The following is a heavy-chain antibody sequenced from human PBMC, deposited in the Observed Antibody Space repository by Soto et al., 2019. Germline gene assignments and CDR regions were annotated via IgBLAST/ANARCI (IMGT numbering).Heavy chain of an antibody. CDR1: GFTFDDYA. J-gene: IGHJ3*02. CDR3: AGRGYSGYDDAFDI. D-gene: IGHD5-12*01. V-gene: IGHV3-9*01. Sequence: EVQLVESGGGLVQPGRSLRLSCAASGFTFDDYAMHWVRQAPGKGLEWVAGISWNSGSIGYADSVKGRFTISRDNAKNSLYLKMNSLRAEDTALYYCAGRGYSGYDDAFDIWGQGTMVTVSS. CDR2: ISWNSGSI.